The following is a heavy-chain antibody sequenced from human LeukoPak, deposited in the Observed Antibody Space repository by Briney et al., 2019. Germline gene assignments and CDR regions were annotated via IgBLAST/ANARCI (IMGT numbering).Heavy chain of an antibody. CDR2: ISGDNGNT. V-gene: IGHV1-18*01. CDR3: ARDCDRSGYYCY. J-gene: IGHJ4*02. CDR1: GGTFSSYA. Sequence: ASVKVSCKASGGTFSSYAISWVRQAPGQGLEWMGWISGDNGNTYYAQKLQARITMTTDTSTSTAYMELRSLRSDDTAVYYCARDCDRSGYYCYWGQGTLVTVSS. D-gene: IGHD3-22*01.